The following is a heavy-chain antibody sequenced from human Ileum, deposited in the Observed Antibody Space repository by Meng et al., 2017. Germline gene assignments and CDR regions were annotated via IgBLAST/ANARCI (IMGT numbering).Heavy chain of an antibody. J-gene: IGHJ4*02. CDR3: ARHLGYCSGGSCHQ. CDR1: GFTVSGNY. Sequence: QLVESGGGLVQPGGSLRLSCTASGFTVSGNYMIWVRQAPGKSLEWVSFISSGSDYVYYGDSVRGRFTVSRDNAKNALYLQMDSLRVEDTALYFCARHLGYCSGGSCHQWGQGTLVTVSS. CDR2: ISSGSDYV. D-gene: IGHD2-15*01. V-gene: IGHV3-21*04.